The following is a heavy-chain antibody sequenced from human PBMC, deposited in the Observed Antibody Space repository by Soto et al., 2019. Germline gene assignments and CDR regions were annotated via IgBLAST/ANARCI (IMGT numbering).Heavy chain of an antibody. CDR3: ARWELEGNFDY. Sequence: VQLVESGGGVVQPGRSLRLSCAASGFTFSSYAMHWVRQAPGKGLEWVAVISYDGSNKYYADSVKGRFTISRDNSKNTLYLQMNSLRAEDTAVYYCARWELEGNFDYWGQGTLVTVSS. CDR2: ISYDGSNK. J-gene: IGHJ4*02. D-gene: IGHD1-1*01. CDR1: GFTFSSYA. V-gene: IGHV3-30-3*01.